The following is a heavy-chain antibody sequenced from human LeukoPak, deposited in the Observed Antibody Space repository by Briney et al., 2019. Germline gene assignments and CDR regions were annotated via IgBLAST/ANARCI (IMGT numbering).Heavy chain of an antibody. CDR3: ARSKYGGPDY. J-gene: IGHJ4*02. V-gene: IGHV4-39*07. CDR2: IYYSGST. D-gene: IGHD3-10*02. Sequence: PSETLSLTCTVSGGSISSSSYYWGWIRQPPGKGLEWIGSIYYSGSTYYNPSLKSRVTISVNTSKNQFSLKLSSVTAADTAVYYCARSKYGGPDYWGQGTLVTVSS. CDR1: GGSISSSSYY.